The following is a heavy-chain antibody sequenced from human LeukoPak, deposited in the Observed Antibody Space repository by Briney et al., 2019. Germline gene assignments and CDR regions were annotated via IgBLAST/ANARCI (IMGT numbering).Heavy chain of an antibody. CDR2: IYTGGSP. Sequence: PGGSLRLSCAASTFTVSTNYMTWVRQAPGKGLEWVSMIYTGGSPYYADSAKGRFTISRDNSKNTLNLQMNSLRVEDTAVYYCVPLTDGSVDQWGQGTLVTVSS. D-gene: IGHD3-10*01. J-gene: IGHJ4*02. V-gene: IGHV3-66*01. CDR1: TFTVSTNY. CDR3: VPLTDGSVDQ.